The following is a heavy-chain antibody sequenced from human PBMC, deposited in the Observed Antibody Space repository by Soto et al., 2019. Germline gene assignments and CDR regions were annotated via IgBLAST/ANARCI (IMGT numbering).Heavy chain of an antibody. D-gene: IGHD3-10*01. CDR1: GFTFSYFG. Sequence: GGSLRLSCAASGFTFSYFGMHWVRQSPGEGLEWVAIISYDGILKYYADSVKGRFTISRDTSKGAVYLQMNSLTPEDTAVYYCAKDFKVSGGHYGSLNYYYGMDVWGQGTTVTVSS. J-gene: IGHJ6*02. CDR3: AKDFKVSGGHYGSLNYYYGMDV. CDR2: ISYDGILK. V-gene: IGHV3-30*18.